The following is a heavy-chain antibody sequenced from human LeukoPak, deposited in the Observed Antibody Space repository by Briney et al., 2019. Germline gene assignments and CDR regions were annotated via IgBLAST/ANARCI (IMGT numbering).Heavy chain of an antibody. D-gene: IGHD3-3*01. J-gene: IGHJ4*02. CDR3: ARVRVVISGYYFDY. Sequence: SETLSLTCTVSGGSISSHYWSWIRQPAGKGLEWIGRIYTSGSTNYNPSLKSRVTMSVDTSKDQFSLKLSSVTAADTAVYYCARVRVVISGYYFDYWGQGTLVTVSS. CDR2: IYTSGST. V-gene: IGHV4-4*07. CDR1: GGSISSHY.